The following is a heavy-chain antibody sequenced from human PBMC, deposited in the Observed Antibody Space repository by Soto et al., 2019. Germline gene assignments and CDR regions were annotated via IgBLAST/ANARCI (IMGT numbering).Heavy chain of an antibody. V-gene: IGHV3-30*18. CDR2: ISYDGSNQ. CDR1: GFPFSGYG. J-gene: IGHJ6*02. Sequence: GGSLRLSCVASGFPFSGYGFHWVRQAPGKGLEWVALISYDGSNQYYADSVRGRFTISRDNSKNTMYLEMHSLRAEDTAIYYCAKVLAVEQVEEYHYYGLDIWGQGTTVTVS. D-gene: IGHD6-19*01. CDR3: AKVLAVEQVEEYHYYGLDI.